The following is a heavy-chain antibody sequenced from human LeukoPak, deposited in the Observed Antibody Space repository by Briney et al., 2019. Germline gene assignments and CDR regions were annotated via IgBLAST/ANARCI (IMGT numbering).Heavy chain of an antibody. CDR2: SYSGGSS. CDR1: GFTVSTNY. V-gene: IGHV3-53*01. CDR3: AREPYYYGSGSYYNPAGFDY. J-gene: IGHJ4*02. D-gene: IGHD3-10*01. Sequence: GGSLRLSCAASGFTVSTNYMSWVRQAPGKGLEWVSVSYSGGSSYYADSLKGRFTISRDNAKNSLYLQMNSLRAEDTAVYYCAREPYYYGSGSYYNPAGFDYWGQGTLVTVSS.